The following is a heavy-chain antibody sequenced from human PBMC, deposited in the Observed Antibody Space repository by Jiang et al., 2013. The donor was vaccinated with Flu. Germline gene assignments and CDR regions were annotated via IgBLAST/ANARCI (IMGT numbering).Heavy chain of an antibody. CDR3: ARDHFGYNSLDY. Sequence: GGSLRLSCAASGFTFSSYWMHWVRQAPGKGLVWVSRMRSDGKKIHYADSVEGRFTISRDNAKNTLYLQMNSLRAEDTAVYYCARDHFGYNSLDYWGQGILVTVSS. D-gene: IGHD5-24*01. CDR1: GFTFSSYW. J-gene: IGHJ4*02. V-gene: IGHV3-74*01. CDR2: MRSDGKKI.